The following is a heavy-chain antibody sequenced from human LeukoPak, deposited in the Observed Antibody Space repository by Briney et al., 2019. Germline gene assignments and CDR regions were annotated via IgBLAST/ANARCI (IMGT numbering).Heavy chain of an antibody. CDR3: ARQATIVVVPAAIYYYYMDV. CDR2: INHSGST. V-gene: IGHV4-34*01. CDR1: GGSFSGYY. D-gene: IGHD2-2*01. Sequence: SETLSLTCAVYGGSFSGYYWSWIRQPPGKGLEWIGEINHSGSTNYNPSLKSRVTISVDTSKNQFSLKLSSVTAADTAVYYCARQATIVVVPAAIYYYYMDVWGKGTTVTVSS. J-gene: IGHJ6*03.